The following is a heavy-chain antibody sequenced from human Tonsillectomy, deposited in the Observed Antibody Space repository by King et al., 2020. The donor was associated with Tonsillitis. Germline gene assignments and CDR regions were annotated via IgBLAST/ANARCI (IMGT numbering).Heavy chain of an antibody. D-gene: IGHD4-17*01. CDR3: ASGGSDYGDHYFCLDA. CDR2: IVTNGYT. J-gene: IGHJ6*02. Sequence: VQLVESGGGLVQPGGSLRLSCAASGFDFSTYRMNWVRQVTGKGLEYVASIVTNGYTYYGDSVEGRFTISRENAKNSLFLQMNSLTVGDTAIYYCASGGSDYGDHYFCLDAWGQGTTVIVSS. CDR1: GFDFSTYR. V-gene: IGHV3-13*04.